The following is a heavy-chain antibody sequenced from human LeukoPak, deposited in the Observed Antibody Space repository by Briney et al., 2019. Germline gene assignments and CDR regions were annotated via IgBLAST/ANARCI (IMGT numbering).Heavy chain of an antibody. CDR3: AKARYYYASGSPNWFDP. V-gene: IGHV1-69*13. D-gene: IGHD3-10*01. J-gene: IGHJ5*02. Sequence: SVKVSCKASGYTFTGYYMHWVRQAPGQGLEWMGGIIPIFGTANYAQKFQGRVTITADESTTTAYMELSSLRSEDTAVYYCAKARYYYASGSPNWFDPWGQGTLVSVSS. CDR2: IIPIFGTA. CDR1: GYTFTGYY.